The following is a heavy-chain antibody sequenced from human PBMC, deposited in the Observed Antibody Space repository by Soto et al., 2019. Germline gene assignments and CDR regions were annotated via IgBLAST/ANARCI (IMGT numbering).Heavy chain of an antibody. CDR1: GYTFTTYG. D-gene: IGHD1-26*01. CDR2: INTYIGNT. CDR3: ARYSGSSLYGFDI. Sequence: AAVKVSCKASGYTFTTYGISWVRQAPGQGLEWMGWINTYIGNTNYAQRLQGRVTVTADTSTSTAYMELRSLRSDDTAVYYCARYSGSSLYGFDIWGQGTTVTVSS. J-gene: IGHJ3*02. V-gene: IGHV1-18*04.